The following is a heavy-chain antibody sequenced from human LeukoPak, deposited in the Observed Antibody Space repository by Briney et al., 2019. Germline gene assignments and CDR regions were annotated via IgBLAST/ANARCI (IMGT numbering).Heavy chain of an antibody. Sequence: GGSLRLSCAASGFTFSSYWMHWVRQAPGKGLVWVSGISWNSGSIGYADSVKGRFTISRDNAKNSLYLQMNSLRAEDTALYYCAKDKVEGPYYYYMDVWGKGTTVTVSS. CDR3: AKDKVEGPYYYYMDV. J-gene: IGHJ6*03. V-gene: IGHV3-9*01. CDR1: GFTFSSYW. CDR2: ISWNSGSI. D-gene: IGHD1-1*01.